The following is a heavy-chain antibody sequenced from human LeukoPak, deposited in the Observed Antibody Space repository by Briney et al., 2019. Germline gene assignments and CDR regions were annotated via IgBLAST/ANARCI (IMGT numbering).Heavy chain of an antibody. CDR2: ISGSGGST. CDR3: AKAGVYDMLTGSLYYFDY. V-gene: IGHV3-23*01. D-gene: IGHD3-9*01. J-gene: IGHJ4*02. Sequence: GGSLRLSCAASGFTFSSYAMSWVRQAPGKGLEWVSGISGSGGSTYYADSMKGRFTISRDNTKNTLYLQMNSLRAEDTAVYYCAKAGVYDMLTGSLYYFDYWGQGTLVTVSS. CDR1: GFTFSSYA.